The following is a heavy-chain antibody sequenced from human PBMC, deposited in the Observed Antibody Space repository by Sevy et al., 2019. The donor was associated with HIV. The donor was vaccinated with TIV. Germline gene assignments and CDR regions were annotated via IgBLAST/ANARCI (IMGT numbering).Heavy chain of an antibody. CDR1: GFTFSSYA. CDR3: ARWQLERRGFDY. CDR2: ISYDGSNK. J-gene: IGHJ4*02. V-gene: IGHV3-30-3*01. Sequence: GGSLGLSCAASGFTFSSYAMHWVRQAPGKGLEWVAVISYDGSNKYYADSVKGRFTISRDNSKNTLYLQMNSLRAEDSAVYYGARWQLERRGFDYWGQGTLVTVSS. D-gene: IGHD1-1*01.